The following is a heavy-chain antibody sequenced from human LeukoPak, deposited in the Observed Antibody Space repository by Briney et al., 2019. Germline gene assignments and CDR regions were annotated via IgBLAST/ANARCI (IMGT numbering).Heavy chain of an antibody. J-gene: IGHJ4*02. Sequence: GGSLRLSCAASGFRFSNYAMSWVRQAPGKGLEWVSVIYSGGSTYYADSVKGRFTISRDNSKNTLYLQMNSLRAEDTAVYYCASALWGGYYFDYWGQGTLVTVSS. V-gene: IGHV3-53*01. CDR3: ASALWGGYYFDY. CDR1: GFRFSNYA. D-gene: IGHD2-21*01. CDR2: IYSGGST.